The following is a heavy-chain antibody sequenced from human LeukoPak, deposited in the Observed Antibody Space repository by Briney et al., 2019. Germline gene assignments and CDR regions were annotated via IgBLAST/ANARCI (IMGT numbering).Heavy chain of an antibody. D-gene: IGHD3-9*01. V-gene: IGHV3-23*01. CDR3: AKVRYYDILTGYFDY. Sequence: GGSLRLSCAASGFTFSSYAMSWVRQAPGKGLEWVSAISGSGGSTYYADFVKGRFTISRDNSKNTLYLQMNSLRAEDTAVYYCAKVRYYDILTGYFDYWGQGTLVTVSS. CDR1: GFTFSSYA. J-gene: IGHJ4*02. CDR2: ISGSGGST.